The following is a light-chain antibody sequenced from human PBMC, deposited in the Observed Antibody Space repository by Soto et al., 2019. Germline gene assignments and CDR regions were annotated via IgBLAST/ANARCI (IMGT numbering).Light chain of an antibody. CDR1: QSVSSK. Sequence: EIVMTQSPVTLSVSPGERATLSCRASQSVSSKLAWYQQKPGQAPRLLIYGASTRATGIPARFSGSGYGTEFTLSISSLQSEEFAVYYCQQYNNWPQTFGQGTKLEIK. CDR3: QQYNNWPQT. CDR2: GAS. V-gene: IGKV3-15*01. J-gene: IGKJ2*01.